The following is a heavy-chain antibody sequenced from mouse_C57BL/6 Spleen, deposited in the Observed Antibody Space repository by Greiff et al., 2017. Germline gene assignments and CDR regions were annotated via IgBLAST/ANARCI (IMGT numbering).Heavy chain of an antibody. CDR2: IYPGNSDT. CDR1: GYTFTSYW. J-gene: IGHJ4*01. V-gene: IGHV1-5*01. Sequence: EVKLQESGTVLARPGASVKMSCKTSGYTFTSYWMHWVKQRPGQGLEWIGAIYPGNSDTSYNQKFKGKAKLTAVTSASTAYMELSSLTNEDSAVXYCTRGYYGSSVHYAMDYWGEGTSGTVSS. CDR3: TRGYYGSSVHYAMDY. D-gene: IGHD1-1*01.